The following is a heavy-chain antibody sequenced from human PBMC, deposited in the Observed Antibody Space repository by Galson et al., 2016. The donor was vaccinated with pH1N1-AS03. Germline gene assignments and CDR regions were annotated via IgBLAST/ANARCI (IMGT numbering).Heavy chain of an antibody. Sequence: LSLTCTVSGGSISSHYWSWVRQPPGKGLECIGYIYYTGSTNYSPSLRSRVTISVDTSKNQFSLKLTSVTAADTAVYYCARGGFYGSGRLDYWGQGALVTVSS. CDR1: GGSISSHY. D-gene: IGHD3-10*01. CDR2: IYYTGST. CDR3: ARGGFYGSGRLDY. J-gene: IGHJ4*02. V-gene: IGHV4-59*11.